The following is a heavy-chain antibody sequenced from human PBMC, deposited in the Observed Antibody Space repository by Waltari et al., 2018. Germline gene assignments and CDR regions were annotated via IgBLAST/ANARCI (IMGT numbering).Heavy chain of an antibody. V-gene: IGHV3-23*03. Sequence: EVQLLESGGGLVQPGGSLRLSCAASGFTFSSYAMSWVRQAPGKGLEGVSVISSVCSSTYYADSVKVRFTISRDNSKNTLYLQMNSLRAEDTAVYYCAKVGGGDSSSWYNYYYYYYMDVWGKGTTVTVSS. D-gene: IGHD6-13*01. J-gene: IGHJ6*03. CDR3: AKVGGGDSSSWYNYYYYYYMDV. CDR2: ISSVCSST. CDR1: GFTFSSYA.